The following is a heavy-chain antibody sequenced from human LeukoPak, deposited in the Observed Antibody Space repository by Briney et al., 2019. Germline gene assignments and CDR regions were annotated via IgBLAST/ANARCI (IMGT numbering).Heavy chain of an antibody. D-gene: IGHD4-17*01. CDR1: GFTFSSYS. J-gene: IGHJ3*02. V-gene: IGHV3-21*01. Sequence: PGGSLRLSCAASGFTFSSYSMNWVRQAPGKGLEWVSSISSSSSYIYYADSVKGRFTISRDNAKNSVYLQMNSLRAEDTAVYYCAIPISGTTVTPHDAFDIWGQGTMVTVSS. CDR3: AIPISGTTVTPHDAFDI. CDR2: ISSSSSYI.